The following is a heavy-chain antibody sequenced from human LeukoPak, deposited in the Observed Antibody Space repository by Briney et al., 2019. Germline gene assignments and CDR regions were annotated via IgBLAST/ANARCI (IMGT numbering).Heavy chain of an antibody. CDR3: ARGARYKLAAGPFDY. CDR2: IIPIFGTA. D-gene: IGHD6-13*01. J-gene: IGHJ4*02. CDR1: GGTFISYA. Sequence: ASVKVSCKASGGTFISYAISWVRQAPGQGLEWVGGIIPIFGTANYAQKFQGRVTITADESTSTAYMELSSLRSEDTAVYYCARGARYKLAAGPFDYWGQGTLVTVSS. V-gene: IGHV1-69*13.